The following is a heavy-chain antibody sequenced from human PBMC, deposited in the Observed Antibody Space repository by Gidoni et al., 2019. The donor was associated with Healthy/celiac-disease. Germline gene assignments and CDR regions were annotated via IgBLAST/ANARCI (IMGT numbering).Heavy chain of an antibody. J-gene: IGHJ3*02. CDR2: IGTAGDT. Sequence: EVQLVESGGGLVQPGGSLRLSCAASGFTFSSYDMHWVRQATGKGLEWVSAIGTAGDTYYPGSVKGRFTISRENAKNSLYLQMNSLRAGDTAVYYCARGHVRELFAFDIWGQGTMVTVSS. CDR1: GFTFSSYD. CDR3: ARGHVRELFAFDI. D-gene: IGHD1-26*01. V-gene: IGHV3-13*01.